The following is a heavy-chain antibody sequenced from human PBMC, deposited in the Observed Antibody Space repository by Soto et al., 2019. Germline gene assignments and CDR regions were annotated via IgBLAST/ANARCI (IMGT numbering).Heavy chain of an antibody. Sequence: PGGSLRLSCAASGFTFSSYGMHWVRQAPGKGLEWVAVIWYDGSNKYYADSVKGRFTISRDNSKNTLYLQMNSLRAEDTAVYYCARRGELSSGDHWGQGTLXTV. J-gene: IGHJ4*02. D-gene: IGHD3-16*02. CDR1: GFTFSSYG. V-gene: IGHV3-33*01. CDR3: ARRGELSSGDH. CDR2: IWYDGSNK.